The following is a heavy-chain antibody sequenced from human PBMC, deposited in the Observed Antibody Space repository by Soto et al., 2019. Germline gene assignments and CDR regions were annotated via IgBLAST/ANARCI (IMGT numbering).Heavy chain of an antibody. CDR3: AREIRGRGFDY. V-gene: IGHV4-31*03. D-gene: IGHD3-10*01. J-gene: IGHJ4*02. CDR2: IYYSGST. CDR1: GGPISSGGYY. Sequence: RSLTCTVSGGPISSGGYYWSWIRQHPGKGLEWIGYIYYSGSTYYNPSLKSRVTISVDTSKNQFSLKLSSVTAADTAVYYCAREIRGRGFDYWGQGTLVTVSS.